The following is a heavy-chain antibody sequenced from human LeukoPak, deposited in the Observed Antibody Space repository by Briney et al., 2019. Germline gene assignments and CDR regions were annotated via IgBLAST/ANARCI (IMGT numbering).Heavy chain of an antibody. CDR3: ARDLKRYCSSTSCYTLDY. CDR2: ISAYNGNT. Sequence: ASVKVSCKASGYTFTSYGISWVRQAPGQGLEWMGWISAYNGNTNYAQKLQGRVTMTTDTPTSTAYMELRSLRSDDTAVYYCARDLKRYCSSTSCYTLDYWGQGTLVTVSS. CDR1: GYTFTSYG. D-gene: IGHD2-2*02. J-gene: IGHJ4*02. V-gene: IGHV1-18*01.